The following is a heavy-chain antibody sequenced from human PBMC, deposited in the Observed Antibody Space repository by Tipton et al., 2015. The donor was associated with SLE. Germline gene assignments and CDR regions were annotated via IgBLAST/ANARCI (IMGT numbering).Heavy chain of an antibody. D-gene: IGHD6-13*01. V-gene: IGHV4-59*10. CDR1: GGSFSGYY. Sequence: TLSLTCAVYGGSFSGYYWSWIRQPAGKGLEWIGRIYTSGSTNYNPSLKSRVTISVDTSKNQFSLKLSSVTAADTAVYYCARARRAKHCSSFAFDIWGQGTMVTVSS. J-gene: IGHJ3*02. CDR2: IYTSGST. CDR3: ARARRAKHCSSFAFDI.